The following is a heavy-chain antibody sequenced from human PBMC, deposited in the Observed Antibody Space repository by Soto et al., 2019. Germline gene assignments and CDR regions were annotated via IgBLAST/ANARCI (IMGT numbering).Heavy chain of an antibody. D-gene: IGHD3-10*01. J-gene: IGHJ6*02. Sequence: EVQLLESGGGLVQPGGSLRLSCAASGFTFSSYAMSWVRQAPGKGLEWVSAISGSGGSTYYADSVKGRFTISRDNSKNTLNLQMNSLRAEDTAVYYCAKDGGSGSYDLLFYYYGMDVWGQGTTVTVSS. CDR3: AKDGGSGSYDLLFYYYGMDV. V-gene: IGHV3-23*01. CDR2: ISGSGGST. CDR1: GFTFSSYA.